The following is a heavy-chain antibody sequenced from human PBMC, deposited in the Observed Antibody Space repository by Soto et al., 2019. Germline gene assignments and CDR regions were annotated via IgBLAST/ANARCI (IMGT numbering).Heavy chain of an antibody. J-gene: IGHJ4*02. V-gene: IGHV1-69*01. Sequence: QVQLVQSGAEVKKPGSSVKVSCKAPGATFSSYAINWVRQAPGQGLEWMGGIIPMFGTANYAQKFKGRVTITAGESTSTVYMELSSLRSEDTAVYYCARVGPAHYYDSSGYYSPLDYWGQGTLVTVSS. CDR3: ARVGPAHYYDSSGYYSPLDY. D-gene: IGHD3-22*01. CDR2: IIPMFGTA. CDR1: GATFSSYA.